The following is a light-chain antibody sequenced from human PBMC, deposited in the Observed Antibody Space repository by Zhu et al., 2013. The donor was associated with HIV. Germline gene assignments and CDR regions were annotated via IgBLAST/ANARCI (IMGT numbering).Light chain of an antibody. Sequence: EILLTQSPATLSLFPGERATLSCRASQSVSSYLAWYQQKPGQAPRLLMYAASSRATGIPDRFSGSGSGTDFTLTISRLETEDFAVYYCQQYSSSPLTFGGGTKVEIK. V-gene: IGKV3-20*01. J-gene: IGKJ4*01. CDR2: AAS. CDR1: QSVSSY. CDR3: QQYSSSPLT.